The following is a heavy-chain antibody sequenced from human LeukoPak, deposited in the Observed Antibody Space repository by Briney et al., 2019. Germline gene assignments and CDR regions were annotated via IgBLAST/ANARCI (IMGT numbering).Heavy chain of an antibody. CDR3: ARRREDTALDWFDP. V-gene: IGHV4-39*01. CDR2: IYYSGST. Sequence: SETLSLTCTVSGGSISSSSYYWGWIRQPPGKGLEWIGSIYYSGSTYYNPSLKSRVTISVDTSKNQFSLKLSSVTAADTAGYYCARRREDTALDWFDPWGQGTLVTVSS. D-gene: IGHD5-18*01. CDR1: GGSISSSSYY. J-gene: IGHJ5*02.